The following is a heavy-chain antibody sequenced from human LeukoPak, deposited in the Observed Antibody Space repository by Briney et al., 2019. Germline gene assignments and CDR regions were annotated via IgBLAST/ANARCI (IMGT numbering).Heavy chain of an antibody. V-gene: IGHV1-46*01. D-gene: IGHD5-12*01. Sequence: AASVKVSCKASGYSFTSYYMHWVRQAPGQGFEWMGFINPSGSSAAYAQKFQGRLTMTRDMFTSTDYMELTSLTSDDTAVYYCARDNSVGDSAWWFDPWGQGTLVTVSS. CDR3: ARDNSVGDSAWWFDP. CDR1: GYSFTSYY. CDR2: INPSGSSA. J-gene: IGHJ5*02.